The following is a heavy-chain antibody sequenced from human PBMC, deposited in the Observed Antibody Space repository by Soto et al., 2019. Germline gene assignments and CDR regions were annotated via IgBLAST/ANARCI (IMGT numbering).Heavy chain of an antibody. D-gene: IGHD4-17*01. V-gene: IGHV3-30*18. Sequence: QVQLVESGGGVVQPGRSLRLSCAASGFTFSSYGMHWVRQAPGKGLEWVAVISYDGSNKYYADSVKGRFTISRDNSKNTLYLQMNSLRAEDTAVYYCAKDITVTGFDYWGQGTLVTVSS. CDR2: ISYDGSNK. J-gene: IGHJ4*02. CDR1: GFTFSSYG. CDR3: AKDITVTGFDY.